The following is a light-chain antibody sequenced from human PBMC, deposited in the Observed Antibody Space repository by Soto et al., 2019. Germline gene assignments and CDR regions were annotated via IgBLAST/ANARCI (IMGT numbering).Light chain of an antibody. CDR3: QQSPGT. V-gene: IGKV3-20*01. CDR2: GAF. CDR1: QSVNSRY. Sequence: RVLTQSPGNLSFSPGERSTRACRASQSVNSRYLAWYQQKPGQAPRLVIYGAFTRATGIPDRFIGSGSGTDFSLTISRLEPEDFAVYYCQQSPGTFGQGPRWIT. J-gene: IGKJ1*01.